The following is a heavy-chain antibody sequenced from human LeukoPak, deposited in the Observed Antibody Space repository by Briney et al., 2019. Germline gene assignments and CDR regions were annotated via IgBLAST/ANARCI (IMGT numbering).Heavy chain of an antibody. CDR2: IYYSGSA. J-gene: IGHJ3*02. CDR1: GGSISSSSYY. Sequence: PSETLSLTCTVSGGSISSSSYYWGWIRQPPGKGLEWIGSIYYSGSAYYNPSLKSRVTISVDMSKNQCSLRLSSVTAADTALYYCARLTGSAIWGQGTMVTVSS. CDR3: ARLTGSAI. D-gene: IGHD3-10*01. V-gene: IGHV4-39*01.